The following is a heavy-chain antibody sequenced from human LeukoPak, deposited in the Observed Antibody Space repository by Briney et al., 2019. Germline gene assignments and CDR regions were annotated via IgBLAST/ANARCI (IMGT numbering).Heavy chain of an antibody. CDR3: AKGSSILSDY. V-gene: IGHV3-66*01. J-gene: IGHJ4*02. D-gene: IGHD3-16*01. CDR1: GFTVSTNY. Sequence: GGSLRLSCAASGFTVSTNYMSWVRQAPGKGLEWVSVIYSGGKTFYAASVKGRFTISRDNSKDTLYLQMNSLRAEDTAVYYCAKGSSILSDYWGQGTLVTVSS. CDR2: IYSGGKT.